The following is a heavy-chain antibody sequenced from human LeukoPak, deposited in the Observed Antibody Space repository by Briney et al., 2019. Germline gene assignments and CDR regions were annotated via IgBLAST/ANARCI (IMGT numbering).Heavy chain of an antibody. D-gene: IGHD5-18*01. Sequence: GGSLGLSCAASGFTDSSNYMSWVRQAPGKELEWVSVIYSGGSTYYADSVKGRFTISRDNSKNTLYLQMNSLRAEDTAVYYCVTQPWFGKNYFDYWGQGTLVTVSS. J-gene: IGHJ4*02. CDR1: GFTDSSNY. V-gene: IGHV3-53*01. CDR3: VTQPWFGKNYFDY. CDR2: IYSGGST.